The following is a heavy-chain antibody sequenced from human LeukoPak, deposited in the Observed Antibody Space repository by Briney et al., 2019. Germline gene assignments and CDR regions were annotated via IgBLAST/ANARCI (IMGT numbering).Heavy chain of an antibody. Sequence: GGSLRLSCAASGIIFSDFGMHWVRQAPGKGLEWMAIIWYGGSNKYYADSVKGRFTISRDNSQNTMYLQMNSLRAEDTAVYYCAKATCSGASCFSDSRDAFDLWGQGTMVTVSS. CDR1: GIIFSDFG. CDR3: AKATCSGASCFSDSRDAFDL. D-gene: IGHD2-15*01. CDR2: IWYGGSNK. V-gene: IGHV3-33*06. J-gene: IGHJ3*01.